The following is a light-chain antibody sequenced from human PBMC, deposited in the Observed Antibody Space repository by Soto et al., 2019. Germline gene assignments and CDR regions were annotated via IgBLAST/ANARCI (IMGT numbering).Light chain of an antibody. J-gene: IGLJ1*01. CDR3: SSYTSSNSYV. Sequence: QSVLTQPASVSGSPGQSIAISYTGTSSDVGAYNSVSWYQQYPGKAPKLMIHDVSNRPSGVSDRFSGSKSGNTASLTISGLQAEDEADYYCSSYTSSNSYVFGSGTKVTVL. CDR2: DVS. V-gene: IGLV2-14*01. CDR1: SSDVGAYNS.